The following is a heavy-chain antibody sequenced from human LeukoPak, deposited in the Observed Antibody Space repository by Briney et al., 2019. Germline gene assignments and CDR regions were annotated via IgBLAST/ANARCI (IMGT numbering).Heavy chain of an antibody. CDR2: VIPIFSTA. J-gene: IGHJ5*02. CDR1: GATFTINA. CDR3: ARLQYYGSGSYYSPRPRYNWFDP. D-gene: IGHD3-10*01. V-gene: IGHV1-69*13. Sequence: SVTLSFTASGATFTINANSWIRHAPGQGLERMGGVIPIFSTANYAQKFQGRVTITADESTSTAYMELSSLRSEDTAVYYCARLQYYGSGSYYSPRPRYNWFDPWGQGTLVTVSS.